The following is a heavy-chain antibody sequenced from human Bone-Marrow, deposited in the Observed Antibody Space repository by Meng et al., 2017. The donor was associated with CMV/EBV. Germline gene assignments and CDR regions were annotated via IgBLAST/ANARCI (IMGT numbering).Heavy chain of an antibody. Sequence: ASVKVSCKASGYTFTSYYMHWVRQAPGQGLEWMGWMNPYSGDTDYAQKFHGRVTLTRDTSISTAFMELSSLESDDTAVYYGARGIIGSSYYGSSGYYHVLDWGQGKPVTFSS. D-gene: IGHD3-22*01. CDR3: ARGIIGSSYYGSSGYYHVLD. V-gene: IGHV1-8*02. J-gene: IGHJ4*02. CDR2: MNPYSGDT. CDR1: GYTFTSYY.